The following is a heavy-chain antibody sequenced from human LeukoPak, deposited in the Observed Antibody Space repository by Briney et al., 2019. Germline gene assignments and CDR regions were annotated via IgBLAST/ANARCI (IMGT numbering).Heavy chain of an antibody. CDR1: GGSINSSNW. J-gene: IGHJ4*02. D-gene: IGHD2-15*01. CDR2: IYHSGST. V-gene: IGHV4-4*02. Sequence: SGTLSLTCAVSGGSINSSNWWSWVRQPPVKGLEWIGEIYHSGSTNYNPSLKSRVTISVDKSKNHFSLKLSSVTAADTAVYYCARGTIIAWQLPPQYYFDYWGQGTLVTVSS. CDR3: ARGTIIAWQLPPQYYFDY.